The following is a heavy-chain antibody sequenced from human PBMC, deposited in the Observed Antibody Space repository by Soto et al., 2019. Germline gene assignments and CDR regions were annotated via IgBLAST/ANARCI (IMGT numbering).Heavy chain of an antibody. Sequence: EVQLLESGGGLVQPGGSLRLPCAASGFSFRTCAVSWVRKAPGKGLEWVSSISASGDTTHYAESVRGRFTISRDNSRNTLHLQMSSLTAEDTAIYSCAAQATGYFVPFDFWGRGTLVTVSS. CDR2: ISASGDTT. V-gene: IGHV3-23*01. CDR1: GFSFRTCA. D-gene: IGHD3-22*01. CDR3: AAQATGYFVPFDF. J-gene: IGHJ4*02.